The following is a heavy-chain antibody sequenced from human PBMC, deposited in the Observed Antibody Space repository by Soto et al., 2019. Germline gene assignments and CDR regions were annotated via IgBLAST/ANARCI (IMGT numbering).Heavy chain of an antibody. V-gene: IGHV1-69*02. CDR3: ASSYGSGYRAFDY. Sequence: QVQLVQSGAEVKKPGSSVRVSCKASGDTFSFYSINWVRQAPGLGLEWMGRINPILSMSNYAQRFQGRVTVTADKSTSTAYMALSSRRSEDTAMYYCASSYGSGYRAFDYWGQGALVTVSS. CDR2: INPILSMS. D-gene: IGHD3-10*01. J-gene: IGHJ4*02. CDR1: GDTFSFYS.